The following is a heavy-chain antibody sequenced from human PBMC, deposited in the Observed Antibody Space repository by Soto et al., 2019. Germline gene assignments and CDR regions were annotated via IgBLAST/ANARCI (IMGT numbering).Heavy chain of an antibody. CDR3: ARGQQLMLNSEAFDL. CDR1: GYSFSSYD. J-gene: IGHJ3*01. V-gene: IGHV1-8*02. CDR2: MNPNSGNT. D-gene: IGHD6-13*01. Sequence: QVQLVQSGAEVKKPGASVRVSCKAFGYSFSSYDIHWVRQATGQGLEWMGWMNPNSGNTGYAQRLQGRVTMTRNTSISTAYLERSSLRYEDTAEYYCARGQQLMLNSEAFDLWGQGTMVTVS.